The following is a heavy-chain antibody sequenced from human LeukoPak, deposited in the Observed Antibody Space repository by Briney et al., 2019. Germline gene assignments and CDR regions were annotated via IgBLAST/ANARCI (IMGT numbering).Heavy chain of an antibody. CDR3: AREDVAEGHIDY. Sequence: SETLSLTCTVSGGSISSGSYYWSWIRQPAWKGLEWIGRIYTSGSTNYNPSLKSRVTISVDTSKNQFSLKLSSVTAADTAVYYCAREDVAEGHIDYWGQGALVTVSS. D-gene: IGHD6-19*01. CDR2: IYTSGST. V-gene: IGHV4-61*02. J-gene: IGHJ4*02. CDR1: GGSISSGSYY.